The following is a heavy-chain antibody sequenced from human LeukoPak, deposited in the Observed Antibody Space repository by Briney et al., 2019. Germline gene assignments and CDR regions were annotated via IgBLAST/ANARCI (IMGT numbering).Heavy chain of an antibody. J-gene: IGHJ4*02. Sequence: GGSLRLSCTASGLTFGDYAMSWIRQAPGKGLEWVGFIRSKAYGETADYAASVKGRFTISRDDSKAIAYLQMNSLKTEDTAVYHCTKDRGAYNLYDYWGQGTLVTVSS. CDR1: GLTFGDYA. CDR2: IRSKAYGETA. CDR3: TKDRGAYNLYDY. D-gene: IGHD1-1*01. V-gene: IGHV3-49*03.